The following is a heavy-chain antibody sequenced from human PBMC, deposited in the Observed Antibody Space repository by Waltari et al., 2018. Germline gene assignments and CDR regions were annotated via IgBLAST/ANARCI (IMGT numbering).Heavy chain of an antibody. CDR1: GFTFINAW. J-gene: IGHJ4*02. CDR2: IKSKTNGGTT. Sequence: EVQLVESGGGLVKPGGYLRLSCAVSGFTFINAWMSWVRQAPGKGLEWVGLIKSKTNGGTTDYAAPVKGRFTISRDDSKNTLFLQMDSMKTEDTAVYYCTTETSLLHPAPFDYWGQGTLVTVSS. CDR3: TTETSLLHPAPFDY. V-gene: IGHV3-15*01. D-gene: IGHD2-2*01.